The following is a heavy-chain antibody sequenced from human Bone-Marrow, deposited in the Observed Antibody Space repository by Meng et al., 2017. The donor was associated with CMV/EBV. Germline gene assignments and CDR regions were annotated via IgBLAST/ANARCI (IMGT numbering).Heavy chain of an antibody. CDR1: FTRYY. D-gene: IGHD3-3*01. Sequence: FTRYYMHWVRQAPGQGLEWMGIINPSGGSTSYAQKFQGRVTMTRDTSTSTVYMELSSLRSEDTAVYYCARGKRITIFGVVKDELDYWGQGTLVTVSS. J-gene: IGHJ4*02. V-gene: IGHV1-46*01. CDR3: ARGKRITIFGVVKDELDY. CDR2: INPSGGST.